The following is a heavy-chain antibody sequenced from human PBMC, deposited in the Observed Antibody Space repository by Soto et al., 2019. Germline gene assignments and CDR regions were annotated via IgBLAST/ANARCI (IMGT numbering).Heavy chain of an antibody. CDR2: IYYSGST. CDR3: ARAGVTGTTRDY. V-gene: IGHV4-61*01. D-gene: IGHD1-7*01. CDR1: GGSVSSGSYY. Sequence: TLSLTCTVSGGSVSSGSYYWSWIRQPPGKGLEWIGYIYYSGSTNYNPSLKSRVAISVDTSKNQFSLKLSSVTAADTAVYYCARAGVTGTTRDYWGQGTLVTVSS. J-gene: IGHJ4*02.